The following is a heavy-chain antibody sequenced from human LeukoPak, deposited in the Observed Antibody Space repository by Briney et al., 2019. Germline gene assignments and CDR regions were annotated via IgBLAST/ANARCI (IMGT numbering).Heavy chain of an antibody. J-gene: IGHJ6*04. CDR3: ARDPPFYPLDV. Sequence: GGSLRLSCAASGFTFNTYWMSWVRQAPGKGLDWVASINQDGSVIKYVDSVKGRFTISRDNTKNSLYLQMTSLRAEDTAVYYCARDPPFYPLDVWGKGTTVTVSS. CDR2: INQDGSVI. CDR1: GFTFNTYW. V-gene: IGHV3-7*01.